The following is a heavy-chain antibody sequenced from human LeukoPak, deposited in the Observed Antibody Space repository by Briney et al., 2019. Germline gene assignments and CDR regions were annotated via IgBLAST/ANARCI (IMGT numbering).Heavy chain of an antibody. CDR3: ARGGEEYQLLYNYYYYYMDV. CDR2: ISSSSSYI. J-gene: IGHJ6*03. Sequence: GGSLRLSCAASGFTFSSYSMNWVRQAPGKGLEWVSSISSSSSYIYYADSVKGRFTISRDNAKNSLYLQMNSLRAEDTAVYYRARGGEEYQLLYNYYYYYMDVWGKGTTVTVSS. D-gene: IGHD2-2*02. V-gene: IGHV3-21*01. CDR1: GFTFSSYS.